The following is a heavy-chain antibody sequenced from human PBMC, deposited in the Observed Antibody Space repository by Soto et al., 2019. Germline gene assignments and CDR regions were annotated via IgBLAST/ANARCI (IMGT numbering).Heavy chain of an antibody. CDR1: GFTCSSYD. J-gene: IGHJ3*02. CDR2: ILVGGST. CDR3: AKATATGGGAFDI. D-gene: IGHD2-8*02. V-gene: IGHV3-23*01. Sequence: PGGSLSLSCAASGFTCSSYDMSWVRKAPGKGLEWVSTILVGGSTHYPDSVTGWFTISRDNSKNTVFLQMNSLTAGDTAVYYCAKATATGGGAFDICGQGTMVTVSS.